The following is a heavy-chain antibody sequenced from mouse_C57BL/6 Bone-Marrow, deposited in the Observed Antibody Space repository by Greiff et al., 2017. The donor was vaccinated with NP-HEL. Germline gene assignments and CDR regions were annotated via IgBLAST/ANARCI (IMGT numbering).Heavy chain of an antibody. J-gene: IGHJ4*01. CDR3: TYGNSNYAMDY. D-gene: IGHD2-1*01. Sequence: EVQLQQSGTVLAKPGASVKLSCKTSGYTFTSYWMHWVKQRPGQGLEWIGTIYPGNGDTSYNQKFKGKAKLTVVTSASTAYMELSSLTDEDSAVYYGTYGNSNYAMDYGGRGTSVTVSA. CDR1: GYTFTSYW. CDR2: IYPGNGDT. V-gene: IGHV1-5*01.